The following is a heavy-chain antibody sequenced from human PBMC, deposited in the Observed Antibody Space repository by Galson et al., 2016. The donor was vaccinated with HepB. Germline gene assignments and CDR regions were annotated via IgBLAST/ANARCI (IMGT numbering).Heavy chain of an antibody. CDR3: ARDMGSYYDSAGYRGACDI. CDR1: FSSYA. D-gene: IGHD3-10*01. V-gene: IGHV1-69*01. J-gene: IGHJ3*02. CDR2: IIPMFDTP. Sequence: FSSYAVSWVRQAPGQGPEWMGGIIPMFDTPVYAQQFQGRVTITADESTSTAYMELSSLRSEDTAVYYCARDMGSYYDSAGYRGACDIWGQGTLVVVSS.